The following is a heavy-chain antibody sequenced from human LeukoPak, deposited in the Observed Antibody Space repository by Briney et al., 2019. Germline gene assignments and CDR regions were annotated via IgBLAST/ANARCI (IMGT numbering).Heavy chain of an antibody. Sequence: SETLSLTCAVYGGSFSGYYWSWIRQPPGKGLEWIGEINHSGSTNYNPSLKSRVTISVDTSKNQFSLKLSSVTAADTAVYYCARGLRNHFRRVAVDAEYFQHWGQGTLVTVSS. J-gene: IGHJ1*01. CDR2: INHSGST. CDR1: GGSFSGYY. CDR3: ARGLRNHFRRVAVDAEYFQH. D-gene: IGHD6-19*01. V-gene: IGHV4-34*01.